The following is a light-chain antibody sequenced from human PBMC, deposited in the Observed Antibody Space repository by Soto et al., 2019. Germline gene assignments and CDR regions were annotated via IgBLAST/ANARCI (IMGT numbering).Light chain of an antibody. Sequence: SFELTQAPSVSVAPGQTARITCGGNNIAIKSVHWYQQKPGQAPVLVVYDDGDRPSGIPERFSGSNFGNTATLTISRVEAGDEADYYCQVWDSSSDHYVFGTGTKLTVL. V-gene: IGLV3-21*02. J-gene: IGLJ1*01. CDR2: DDG. CDR1: NIAIKS. CDR3: QVWDSSSDHYV.